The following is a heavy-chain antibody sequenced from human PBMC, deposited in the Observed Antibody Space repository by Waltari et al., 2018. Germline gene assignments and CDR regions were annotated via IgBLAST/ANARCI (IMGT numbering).Heavy chain of an antibody. V-gene: IGHV3-48*03. CDR3: ARDRRDGYSFYYYGMYV. J-gene: IGHJ6*02. CDR2: ISSSGSTI. D-gene: IGHD4-4*01. Sequence: EVQLVESGGGLVQPGGSLRLSCAASGFAFSSYEMNWVRQAPGKGLEWVSYISSSGSTIYYADSVKGRFTISRDNAKNSLYLQMNSLRAEDTAVYYCARDRRDGYSFYYYGMYVWGQGTTVTVSS. CDR1: GFAFSSYE.